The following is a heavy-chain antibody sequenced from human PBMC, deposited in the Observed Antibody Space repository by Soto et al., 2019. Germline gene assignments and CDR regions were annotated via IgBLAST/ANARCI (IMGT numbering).Heavy chain of an antibody. V-gene: IGHV1-2*07. CDR2: INPNSGRT. D-gene: IGHD2-2*03. Sequence: QVQLVQSGAEVKEPGASVKISCKASGFTINAYYIHWGRQAPGQGPEWMGWINPNSGRTNYAHKFQGRLNINRDTAISKRYIEVSSLRSDDTAVFDCAREGDSNYWISHWGQGNLVTVSS. CDR3: AREGDSNYWISH. J-gene: IGHJ4*02. CDR1: GFTINAYY.